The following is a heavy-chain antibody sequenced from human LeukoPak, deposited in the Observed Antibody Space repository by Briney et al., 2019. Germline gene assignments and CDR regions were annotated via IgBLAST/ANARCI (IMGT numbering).Heavy chain of an antibody. V-gene: IGHV3-53*01. CDR1: GFSFSNTY. CDR2: IYSGGNT. CDR3: ARGTVTAPDY. Sequence: GGSVRLSCAASGFSFSNTYMSWVRQAPGKGLEWVSIIYSGGNTYYADSVKGRFTISRDNSKNTLYLQMNRLRPEDTAVYYCARGTVTAPDYWGQGTLVTVSS. D-gene: IGHD2-21*02. J-gene: IGHJ4*02.